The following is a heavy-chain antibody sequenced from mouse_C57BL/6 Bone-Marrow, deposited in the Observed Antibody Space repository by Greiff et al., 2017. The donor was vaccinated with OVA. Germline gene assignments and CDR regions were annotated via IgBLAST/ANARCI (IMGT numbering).Heavy chain of an antibody. Sequence: QVQLQQSGAELVRPGTSVKVSCKASGYAFTNYLIEWVKQRPGQGLEWIGVINPGSGGTNYKEKLKGKATLTADKSSSTAYMQSSSLTSEDSAVYFCARFYYGSSYDYYAMDYWGQGTSVTVSS. CDR2: INPGSGGT. V-gene: IGHV1-54*01. J-gene: IGHJ4*01. D-gene: IGHD1-1*01. CDR1: GYAFTNYL. CDR3: ARFYYGSSYDYYAMDY.